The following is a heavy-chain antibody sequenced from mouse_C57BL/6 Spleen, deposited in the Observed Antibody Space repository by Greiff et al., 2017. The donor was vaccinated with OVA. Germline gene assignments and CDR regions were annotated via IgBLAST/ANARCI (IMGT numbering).Heavy chain of an antibody. CDR1: GYTFTDYY. CDR3: ARGAYDGYPFAY. J-gene: IGHJ3*01. D-gene: IGHD2-3*01. V-gene: IGHV1-76*01. Sequence: QVQLKQSGAELVRPGASVKLSCKASGYTFTDYYINWVKQRPGQGLEWIARIYPGSGNTYYNEKLKGKATLTAEKSSSTAYMQLSSLTSEDSAVYFCARGAYDGYPFAYWGQGTLVTVSA. CDR2: IYPGSGNT.